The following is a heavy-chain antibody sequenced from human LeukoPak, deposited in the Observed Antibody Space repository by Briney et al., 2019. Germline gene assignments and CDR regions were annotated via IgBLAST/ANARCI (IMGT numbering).Heavy chain of an antibody. Sequence: SETPSLTCTVSGGSIGSYYWSWIRQPPGRGLEWIGYIYYSGSANYNPSLKSRVTISVDTSKNQFSLKLSPVTAADTAVYYCARAPGGWSMDVWGQGTTVTVSS. J-gene: IGHJ6*02. V-gene: IGHV4-59*01. D-gene: IGHD2-15*01. CDR3: ARAPGGWSMDV. CDR1: GGSIGSYY. CDR2: IYYSGSA.